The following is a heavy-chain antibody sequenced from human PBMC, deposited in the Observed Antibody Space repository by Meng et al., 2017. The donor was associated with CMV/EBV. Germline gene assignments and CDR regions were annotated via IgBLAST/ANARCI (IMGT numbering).Heavy chain of an antibody. CDR3: ARVRVLPNRGTKLLYLNWFDP. CDR2: INHSGST. Sequence: SETLSLTCTVSGGSVSSGSYYWSWIRQPPGKGLEWIGEINHSGSTNYNPSLKSRVTISVDTSKNQFSLKLSSVTAADTAVYYCARVRVLPNRGTKLLYLNWFDPWGQGTLVTVSS. V-gene: IGHV4-39*07. J-gene: IGHJ5*02. D-gene: IGHD2-2*02. CDR1: GGSVSSGSYY.